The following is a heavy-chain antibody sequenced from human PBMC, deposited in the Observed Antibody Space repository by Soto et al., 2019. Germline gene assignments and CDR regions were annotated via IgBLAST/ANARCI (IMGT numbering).Heavy chain of an antibody. CDR2: IEYDGSNK. J-gene: IGHJ3*01. CDR3: AKGAYDYGTSSLAFDF. Sequence: GGALRHSCAASGFTFSTYGMHWVRPAPGKGLDWVALIEYDGSNKYYADSVKGRFTISRDNSKNTLYLQMNSLRAEDTAVYYCAKGAYDYGTSSLAFDFWGQGTMVTVSS. V-gene: IGHV3-30*18. CDR1: GFTFSTYG. D-gene: IGHD6-6*01.